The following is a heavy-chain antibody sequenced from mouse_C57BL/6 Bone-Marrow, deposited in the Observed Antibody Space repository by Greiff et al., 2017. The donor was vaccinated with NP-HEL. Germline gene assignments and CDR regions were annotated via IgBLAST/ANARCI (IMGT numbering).Heavy chain of an antibody. J-gene: IGHJ2*01. CDR3: ARSIYYGYDGDY. D-gene: IGHD2-2*01. V-gene: IGHV1-75*01. CDR1: GYTFTDYY. Sequence: QVQLQQSGPELVKPGASVKISCKASGYTFTDYYINWVKQRPGQGLEWIGWIFPGSGSTYYNEKFKGKATLTVDKSSSTAYILLSSLTSEDSAVYFCARSIYYGYDGDYWGQGTTLTVSS. CDR2: IFPGSGST.